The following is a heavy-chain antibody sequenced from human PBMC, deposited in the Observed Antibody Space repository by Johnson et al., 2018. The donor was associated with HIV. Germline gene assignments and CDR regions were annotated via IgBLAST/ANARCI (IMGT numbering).Heavy chain of an antibody. V-gene: IGHV3-66*02. D-gene: IGHD3-22*01. J-gene: IGHJ3*02. CDR1: GFAVSSNY. CDR2: IYSGGTT. CDR3: ARAEPPPYYYDSSRTFFACDI. Sequence: VQLVEYGGGLVQPGGSLRLSCAASGFAVSSNYMSWVRQAPGKGLEWVSVIYSGGTTYNADSVKGRFTISRDNSKNTLYLQMNSLRAEDTAVYYCARAEPPPYYYDSSRTFFACDIWGQGTMVTVSS.